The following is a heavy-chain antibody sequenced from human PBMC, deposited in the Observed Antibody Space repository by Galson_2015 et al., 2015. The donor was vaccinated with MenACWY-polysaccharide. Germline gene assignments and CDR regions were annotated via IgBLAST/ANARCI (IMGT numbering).Heavy chain of an antibody. Sequence: SVKVSCKASGYTFNNYAINWVRQAPGQGLEWMGWINTYNGNTNHAQKVHGRVTVTADSNTAYMELQSLRSDDTAVYYCARDAGGTEDYWGQGTLVTVSS. V-gene: IGHV1-18*04. CDR3: ARDAGGTEDY. CDR1: GYTFNNYA. J-gene: IGHJ4*02. CDR2: INTYNGNT. D-gene: IGHD2-15*01.